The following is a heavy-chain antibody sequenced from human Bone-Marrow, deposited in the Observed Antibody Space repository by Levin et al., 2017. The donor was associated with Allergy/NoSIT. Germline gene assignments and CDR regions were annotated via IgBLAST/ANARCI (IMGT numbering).Heavy chain of an antibody. V-gene: IGHV1-18*01. Sequence: GASVKVSCKASGYTFTSYGISWVRQAPGQGLEWMGWISADNGNTNYAQKLQGRVTMTTDTSTSTAYMELRSLRSDDTAVYYCARGGYYGSGSHYFDPWGLGTLVTVSS. D-gene: IGHD3-10*01. J-gene: IGHJ5*02. CDR1: GYTFTSYG. CDR2: ISADNGNT. CDR3: ARGGYYGSGSHYFDP.